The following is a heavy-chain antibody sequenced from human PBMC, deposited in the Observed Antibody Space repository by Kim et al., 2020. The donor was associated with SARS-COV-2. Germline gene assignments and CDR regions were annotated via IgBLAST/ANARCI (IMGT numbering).Heavy chain of an antibody. CDR3: ARAVMITFGGVIAPPHY. Sequence: SVKVSCKASGGTFSSYAISWVRQAPGQGLEWMGGIIPIFGTANYAQKFQGRVTITADESTSTAYMELSSLRSEDTAVYYCARAVMITFGGVIAPPHYWGQGTLVTVSS. CDR2: IIPIFGTA. J-gene: IGHJ4*02. D-gene: IGHD3-16*02. CDR1: GGTFSSYA. V-gene: IGHV1-69*13.